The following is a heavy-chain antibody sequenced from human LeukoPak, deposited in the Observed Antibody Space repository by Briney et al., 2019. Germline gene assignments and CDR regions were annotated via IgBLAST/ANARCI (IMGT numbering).Heavy chain of an antibody. J-gene: IGHJ6*02. CDR3: ARDPVVLWPYGMDV. Sequence: GASVKVSCKASGYTFTGYYMHWVRQAPGQGLEWMGWINPNSSGTNYAQKFQGRVTMTRDTSISTAYMELSRLRSDDTAVYYCARDPVVLWPYGMDVWGQGTTVTVSS. D-gene: IGHD3-10*01. CDR2: INPNSSGT. V-gene: IGHV1-2*02. CDR1: GYTFTGYY.